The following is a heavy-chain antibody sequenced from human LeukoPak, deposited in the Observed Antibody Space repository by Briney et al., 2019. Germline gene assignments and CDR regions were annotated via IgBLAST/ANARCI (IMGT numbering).Heavy chain of an antibody. V-gene: IGHV4-31*03. CDR1: GGSISSGGYY. J-gene: IGHJ3*02. D-gene: IGHD2-21*02. CDR2: IYYSGST. CDR3: ARVYVVVTADDAFDI. Sequence: SETLSLTCTVSGGSISSGGYYWSWIRQRPGKGLEWIGYIYYSGSTYYNPSLKSRVTISVDTSKNQFSLKLSSVTAADTAVYYCARVYVVVTADDAFDIWGQGTMVTVSS.